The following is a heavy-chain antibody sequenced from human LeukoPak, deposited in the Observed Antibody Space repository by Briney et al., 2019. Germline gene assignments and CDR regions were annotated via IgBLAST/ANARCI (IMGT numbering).Heavy chain of an antibody. V-gene: IGHV1-69*04. CDR1: GGTFSSYA. J-gene: IGHJ4*02. D-gene: IGHD3-10*01. Sequence: SVKVSCKASGGTFSSYAISWVRQAPGQGLEWMGRIIPILDIVNYPQKFQGRITITADKSTSTAYMELSSLRSEDTAVYYCARVGYYGSGTLQQIDQWGQGTLVTVSS. CDR2: IIPILDIV. CDR3: ARVGYYGSGTLQQIDQ.